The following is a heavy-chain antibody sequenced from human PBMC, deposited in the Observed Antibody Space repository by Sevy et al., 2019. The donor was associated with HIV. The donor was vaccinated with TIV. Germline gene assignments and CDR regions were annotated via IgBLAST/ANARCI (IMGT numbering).Heavy chain of an antibody. V-gene: IGHV3-30*03. Sequence: GGSPRLSCEASGFTFRSYGMHWVRQAPGKGLEWVAVISYHGRNEFYGDSVKGRFTISRDNSKKTLYLQMNSLRAEDTAVYYCARDFTGFNGMDVWGQGTMVTVSS. J-gene: IGHJ6*02. CDR2: ISYHGRNE. CDR1: GFTFRSYG. D-gene: IGHD3-9*01. CDR3: ARDFTGFNGMDV.